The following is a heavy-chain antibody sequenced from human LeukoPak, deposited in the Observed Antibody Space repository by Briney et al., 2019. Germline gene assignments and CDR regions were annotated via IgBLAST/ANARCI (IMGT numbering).Heavy chain of an antibody. V-gene: IGHV1-18*01. CDR1: GYTFTSYG. D-gene: IGHD5-12*01. CDR2: ISAYNGNT. J-gene: IGHJ4*02. Sequence: ASVKVSCKASGYTFTSYGISWVRQAPGQGLEWKGWISAYNGNTNYAQKLQGRVTMTTDTSTSTAYMELRSLRSDDTAVYYCARAALRTNGYSGYDLNYYFDYWGQGTLVTVSS. CDR3: ARAALRTNGYSGYDLNYYFDY.